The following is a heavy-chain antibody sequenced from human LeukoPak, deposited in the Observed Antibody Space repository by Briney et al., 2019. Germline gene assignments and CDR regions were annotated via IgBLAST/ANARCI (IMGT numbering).Heavy chain of an antibody. V-gene: IGHV3-66*02. CDR1: GVTASSNY. Sequence: PGGSLRLSCVASGVTASSNYMSWVREALGKGLEWVSLIFGGGSTYYADSVKGRFTISRDNSRNTVYLQMNSLRADDTAVYYCAREYGQSNYYFDSWGQGTLVTVSS. D-gene: IGHD6-6*01. CDR2: IFGGGST. CDR3: AREYGQSNYYFDS. J-gene: IGHJ4*02.